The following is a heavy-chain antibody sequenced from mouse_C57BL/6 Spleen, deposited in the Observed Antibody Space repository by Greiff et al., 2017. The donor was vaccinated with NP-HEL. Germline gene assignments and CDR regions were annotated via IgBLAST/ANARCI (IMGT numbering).Heavy chain of an antibody. D-gene: IGHD3-2*02. CDR1: GYTFTSYG. V-gene: IGHV1-81*01. J-gene: IGHJ2*01. CDR3: ARAVDSSGYVGY. CDR2: IYPRSGNT. Sequence: VQLVESGAELARPGASVKLSCKASGYTFTSYGISWVKQRTGQGLEWIGEIYPRSGNTYYNEKFKGKATLTADKSSSTAYMELRSLTSEDSAVYFCARAVDSSGYVGYWGQGTTLTVSS.